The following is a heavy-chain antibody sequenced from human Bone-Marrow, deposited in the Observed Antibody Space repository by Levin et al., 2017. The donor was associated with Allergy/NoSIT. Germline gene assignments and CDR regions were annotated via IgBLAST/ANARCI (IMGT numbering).Heavy chain of an antibody. CDR3: AKDLEVVVAATPHY. Sequence: GESLKISCAASGFTFSSYAMSWVRQAPGKGLEWVSAISGSGGSTYYADSVKGRFTISRDNSKNTLYLQMNSLRAEDTAVYYCAKDLEVVVAATPHYWGQGTLVTVSS. J-gene: IGHJ4*02. D-gene: IGHD2-15*01. V-gene: IGHV3-23*01. CDR2: ISGSGGST. CDR1: GFTFSSYA.